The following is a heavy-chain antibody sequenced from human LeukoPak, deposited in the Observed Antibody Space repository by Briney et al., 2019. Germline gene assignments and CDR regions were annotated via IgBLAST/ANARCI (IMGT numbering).Heavy chain of an antibody. CDR2: IRYSESA. J-gene: IGHJ4*02. Sequence: PSETLSLTCTASGDSVRSTNYYWGWIRQPPGRGLEWIASIRYSESAYYSPSLKSRATISVDTSKNQFSLRLRSLTATDTAVYYCATQDSSHYWGQGTLVTVSS. CDR1: GDSVRSTNYY. V-gene: IGHV4-39*01. D-gene: IGHD3-22*01. CDR3: ATQDSSHY.